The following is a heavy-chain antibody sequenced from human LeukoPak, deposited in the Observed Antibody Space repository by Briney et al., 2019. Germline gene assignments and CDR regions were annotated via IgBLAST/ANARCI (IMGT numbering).Heavy chain of an antibody. V-gene: IGHV3-7*01. D-gene: IGHD2-15*01. CDR3: ARGRAVVAASDNWFDP. CDR2: IKQDGSEK. J-gene: IGHJ5*02. Sequence: GGSLRLSCAASGFTFSSHWMSWVRQAPGKGLEWVANIKQDGSEKLLCEGPIHHLQRHKNSLYLQMDSLRAEDTAVYYCARGRAVVAASDNWFDPWGQGTLVTVSS. CDR1: GFTFSSHW.